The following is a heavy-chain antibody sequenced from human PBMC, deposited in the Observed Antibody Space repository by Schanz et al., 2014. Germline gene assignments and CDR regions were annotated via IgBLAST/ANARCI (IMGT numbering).Heavy chain of an antibody. J-gene: IGHJ4*02. CDR3: ARVYRWQHILGHFDS. Sequence: QVQLVQSGAEVKKPGASVKVSCKTSGYTFTGYYIHWVRQAPGQGLEWMGRISPKSGGRNYVQNFQGRVTMTRDTSITTAYMDLSRLTSDDTAVYYCARVYRWQHILGHFDSWGQGSLVTVSS. CDR2: ISPKSGGR. V-gene: IGHV1-2*06. D-gene: IGHD6-13*01. CDR1: GYTFTGYY.